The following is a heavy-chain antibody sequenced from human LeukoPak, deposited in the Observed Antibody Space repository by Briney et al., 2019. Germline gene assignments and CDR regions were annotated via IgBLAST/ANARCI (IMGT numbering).Heavy chain of an antibody. Sequence: KTSETLSLTCAVYGVSLNGFYWSWIRQSPGEGLEWIGEGSDRGGTKYNPSLKSRVTISADTSKNQFSLKLSSVTAADTAVYHCAKNGQSGFSFDPWGQGTQVTVSS. D-gene: IGHD5-12*01. CDR2: GSDRGGT. CDR1: GVSLNGFY. CDR3: AKNGQSGFSFDP. V-gene: IGHV4-34*01. J-gene: IGHJ5*01.